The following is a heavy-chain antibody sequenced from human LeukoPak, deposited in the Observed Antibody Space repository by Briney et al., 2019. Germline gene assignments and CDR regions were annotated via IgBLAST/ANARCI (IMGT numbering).Heavy chain of an antibody. Sequence: GGSLRLSCAASGFTFSSYSMNWVRQAPGKGLEWVSSISSSSSYIYYADSVKGRFTISRDNAKNSLYLQMNSLRAEDTAVYYCARDLEVGNSLSALDYWGQGTLVTVSS. D-gene: IGHD1/OR15-1a*01. CDR1: GFTFSSYS. J-gene: IGHJ4*02. CDR3: ARDLEVGNSLSALDY. CDR2: ISSSSSYI. V-gene: IGHV3-21*01.